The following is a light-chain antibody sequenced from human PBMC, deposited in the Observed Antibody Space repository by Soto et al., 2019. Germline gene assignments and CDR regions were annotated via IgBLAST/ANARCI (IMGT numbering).Light chain of an antibody. CDR1: QSVRSW. J-gene: IGKJ4*01. CDR2: DAS. V-gene: IGKV1-5*01. CDR3: QQYDNYPLT. Sequence: DIQMTQSPSTLSASVGDRVTITCRASQSVRSWLAWYQQKPGRAPKFLIYDASGLESGVPSRFSGSGSGTEFTLTISNLQPDAFATYYCQQYDNYPLTFGGGTKVEI.